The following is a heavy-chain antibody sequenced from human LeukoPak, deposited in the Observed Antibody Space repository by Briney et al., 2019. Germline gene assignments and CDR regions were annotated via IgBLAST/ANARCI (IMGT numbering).Heavy chain of an antibody. J-gene: IGHJ4*02. CDR1: GFTFSTYS. D-gene: IGHD4-23*01. V-gene: IGHV3-48*01. Sequence: GGSLRLSCAASGFTFSTYSMNWVRQAPGKGLAWVSYISSSSSTIYYADSVKGRFTISRDNARNSLYLQMNGLRAEDTAVYYCARRAGGYSHPYDYWGQGILVTVSS. CDR2: ISSSSSTI. CDR3: ARRAGGYSHPYDY.